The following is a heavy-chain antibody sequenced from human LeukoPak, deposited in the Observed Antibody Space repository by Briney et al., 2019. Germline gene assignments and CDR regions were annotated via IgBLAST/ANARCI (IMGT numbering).Heavy chain of an antibody. D-gene: IGHD5-24*01. J-gene: IGHJ1*01. CDR1: GFTFSSYS. CDR3: ALQEMATRYFQH. CDR2: IGSSGNYI. V-gene: IGHV3-21*01. Sequence: GGSLRLSCAASGFTFSSYSMNWVRQAPGKGLEWVSSIGSSGNYIYYADSVKGRFTISRDNAKNSLYLQMNSLRAEDTAVYYCALQEMATRYFQHWGQGTLVTVS.